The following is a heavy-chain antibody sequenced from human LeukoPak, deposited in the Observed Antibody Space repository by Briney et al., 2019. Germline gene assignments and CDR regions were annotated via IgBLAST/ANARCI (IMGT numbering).Heavy chain of an antibody. J-gene: IGHJ3*02. CDR1: GYTFTSYA. CDR2: SNAGNGNT. V-gene: IGHV1-3*02. CDR3: ARVYSSGSNDAFDI. D-gene: IGHD6-19*01. Sequence: ASVKVSCKASGYTFTSYAMHWVRQAPGQRLEWMGWSNAGNGNTKYSQEFQGRVTITRDTSASTAYMELSSLRSEDTAVYYCARVYSSGSNDAFDIWGQGTMVTVSS.